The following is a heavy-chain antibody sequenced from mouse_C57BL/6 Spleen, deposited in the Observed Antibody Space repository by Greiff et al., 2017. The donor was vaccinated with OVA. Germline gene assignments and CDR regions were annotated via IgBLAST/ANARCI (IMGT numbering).Heavy chain of an antibody. CDR3: ARGGGYDSDGDPYWYFDV. D-gene: IGHD2-4*01. V-gene: IGHV1-53*01. Sequence: QVQLQQPGTELVKPGASVKLSCKASGYTFTSYWMHWVKQRPGQGLEWIGNINPSNGGTNYNEKFKSKATLTVDKSSSTAYMQLSSLTSEDSAVYYCARGGGYDSDGDPYWYFDVWGTGTTVTVSS. CDR2: INPSNGGT. J-gene: IGHJ1*03. CDR1: GYTFTSYW.